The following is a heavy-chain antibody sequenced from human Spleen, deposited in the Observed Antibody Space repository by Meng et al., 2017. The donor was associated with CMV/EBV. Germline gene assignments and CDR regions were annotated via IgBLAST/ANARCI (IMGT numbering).Heavy chain of an antibody. CDR3: ATGLGDGLSLGF. J-gene: IGHJ4*02. V-gene: IGHV1-24*01. CDR1: GFSLTDLS. CDR2: IDPEDGET. D-gene: IGHD2-8*01. Sequence: QAQLVQSGAEVKKPGASVKVSCKVSGFSLTDLSIHWVRQTPGKGFEWMGSIDPEDGETIYAQRFQGRVTLTEDTSTDTAYMELRSLRSEDTSLYYCATGLGDGLSLGFWGQGSLVTVSS.